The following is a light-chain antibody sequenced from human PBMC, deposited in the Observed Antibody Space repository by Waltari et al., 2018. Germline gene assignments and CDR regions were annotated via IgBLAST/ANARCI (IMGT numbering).Light chain of an antibody. CDR3: SSRNGRANHVV. V-gene: IGLV3-19*01. J-gene: IGLJ3*02. CDR1: SRRTSY. Sequence: SSELTQDPAVAVALGQTARFRCQGASRRTSYANCYQLKPGQAPVLVIYGKDKRPPRIPHLISGYTSGTTSSLTITGAQAEDEADYYCSSRNGRANHVVFAGGPKVPVL. CDR2: GKD.